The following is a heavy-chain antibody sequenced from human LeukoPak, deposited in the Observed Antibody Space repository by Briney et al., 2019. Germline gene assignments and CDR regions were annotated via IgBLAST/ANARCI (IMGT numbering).Heavy chain of an antibody. Sequence: GASVKVSCKASGYTFTSYAMHWVRQAPGQRLEWMGWINXGNGNTKYSQKFQGRVTITRDTSASTAYMELSSLRSEDTAVYYCAREYRGYSYGRNWFDPWGQGTLVTVSS. V-gene: IGHV1-3*01. CDR3: AREYRGYSYGRNWFDP. D-gene: IGHD5-18*01. J-gene: IGHJ5*02. CDR1: GYTFTSYA. CDR2: INXGNGNT.